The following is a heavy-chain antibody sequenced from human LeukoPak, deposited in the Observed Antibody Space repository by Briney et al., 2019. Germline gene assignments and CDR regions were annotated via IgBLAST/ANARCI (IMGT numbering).Heavy chain of an antibody. Sequence: PSETLSLTCTVSGGSISSSSYYWGWIRQPPGKGLEWIGSIYYSGSTYYNPSLKSRVTISVDTSKNQFSLKLSSVSAADTAVYYCARDWLAGTAFDYWGQGTLVTVSS. CDR2: IYYSGST. J-gene: IGHJ4*02. D-gene: IGHD2-15*01. V-gene: IGHV4-39*07. CDR3: ARDWLAGTAFDY. CDR1: GGSISSSSYY.